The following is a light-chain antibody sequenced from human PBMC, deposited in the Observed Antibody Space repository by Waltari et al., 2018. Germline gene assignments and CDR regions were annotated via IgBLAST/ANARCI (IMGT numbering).Light chain of an antibody. CDR2: WAS. V-gene: IGKV4-1*01. CDR1: QRVLYSSNNRNY. Sequence: DIVMTQSPDSLAVSLGERATINCKSSQRVLYSSNNRNYLAWYHQKPGQTPKVLIYWASTRESGVPDRFSGSGSGTDFTLTISSLQAEDVAVYYCQQYYVNPPTFGQGTKVEIK. CDR3: QQYYVNPPT. J-gene: IGKJ1*01.